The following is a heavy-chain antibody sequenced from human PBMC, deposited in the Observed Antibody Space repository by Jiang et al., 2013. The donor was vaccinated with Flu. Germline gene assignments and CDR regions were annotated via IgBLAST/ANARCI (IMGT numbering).Heavy chain of an antibody. CDR2: IYYSGST. CDR3: ARRVSIVGATYFDY. D-gene: IGHD1-26*01. J-gene: IGHJ4*02. V-gene: IGHV4-39*07. Sequence: PGLVKPSETLSLTCTVSGGSISSSSYYWGWIRQPPGKGLEWIGSIYYSGSTYYNPSLKSRVTISVDTSKNQFSLKLSSVTAADTAVYYCARRVSIVGATYFDYWGQGTLVTVSS. CDR1: GGSISSSSYY.